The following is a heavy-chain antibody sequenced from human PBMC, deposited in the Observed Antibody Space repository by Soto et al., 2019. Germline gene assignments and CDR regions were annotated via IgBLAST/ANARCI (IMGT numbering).Heavy chain of an antibody. CDR2: IYYSGST. V-gene: IGHV4-31*03. CDR3: ARVGGSSYPFDY. D-gene: IGHD6-6*01. Sequence: QVQMQESGPGLVKPSQTLSLTCTVSGGSISSGGYYWSWIRQHPGKGLEWIGFIYYSGSTYYNPYLKSRVTISVDTSKKQFSLKLSSVTAADTAVYYCARVGGSSYPFDYWGQGTLVTVSS. CDR1: GGSISSGGYY. J-gene: IGHJ4*02.